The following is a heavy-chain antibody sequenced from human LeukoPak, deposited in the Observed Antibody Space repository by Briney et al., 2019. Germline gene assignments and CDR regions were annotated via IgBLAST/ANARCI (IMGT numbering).Heavy chain of an antibody. CDR1: GFTFKNYA. V-gene: IGHV3-23*01. Sequence: GGSLRLSCAASGFTFKNYAMNWVRQSPGQGLEWVSTISGDAVTSWYADSVKGRFTVSRDNSKNIVFLQMNNLRAEDTAVYYCAKADGSWTYDPWGQGTLVTVSS. J-gene: IGHJ5*02. D-gene: IGHD5-24*01. CDR2: ISGDAVTS. CDR3: AKADGSWTYDP.